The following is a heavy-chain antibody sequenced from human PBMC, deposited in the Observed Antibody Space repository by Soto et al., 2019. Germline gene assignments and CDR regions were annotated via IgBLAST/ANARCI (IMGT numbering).Heavy chain of an antibody. Sequence: PSETLSLTCTVSGGSISNYRWSWVRQPAGKGLEWIGRIFASGRTNYNPSLQSRVTMSVDTSKNQFSLKLYSVTAADTAVYYCTRGTFETTAPFYWGQGTLVTVSS. J-gene: IGHJ4*02. D-gene: IGHD1-7*01. CDR3: TRGTFETTAPFY. CDR1: GGSISNYR. V-gene: IGHV4-4*07. CDR2: IFASGRT.